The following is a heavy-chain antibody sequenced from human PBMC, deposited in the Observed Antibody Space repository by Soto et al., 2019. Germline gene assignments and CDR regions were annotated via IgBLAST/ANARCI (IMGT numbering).Heavy chain of an antibody. CDR3: ARDNYGSGSYYSYSWFDP. CDR2: IYHSGST. D-gene: IGHD3-10*01. J-gene: IGHJ5*02. Sequence: SETLSLTCAVSGGSISSSNWWSWVRQPPGKGLEWIGEIYHSGSTNYNPSLKSRVTISVDKSKNQFSLNLSSVTAADTAVYYCARDNYGSGSYYSYSWFDPWGQGTLVTVSS. CDR1: GGSISSSNW. V-gene: IGHV4-4*02.